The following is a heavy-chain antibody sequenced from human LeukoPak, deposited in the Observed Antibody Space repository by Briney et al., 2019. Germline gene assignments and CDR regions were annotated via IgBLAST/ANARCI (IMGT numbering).Heavy chain of an antibody. D-gene: IGHD2-2*01. CDR2: ISSSSSYI. J-gene: IGHJ5*02. CDR3: ARGGSGPAACCWFDP. Sequence: PGGSLRLSCAASGFTVSSYSMNWVRQAPGKGLEWVSSISSSSSYIYYADSVKGRFTISRDNAKNSLYLQMNSLRAEDTAVYYCARGGSGPAACCWFDPWGQGTLVTVSS. CDR1: GFTVSSYS. V-gene: IGHV3-21*01.